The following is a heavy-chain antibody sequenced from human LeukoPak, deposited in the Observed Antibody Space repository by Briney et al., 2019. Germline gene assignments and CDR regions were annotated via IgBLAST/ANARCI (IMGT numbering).Heavy chain of an antibody. CDR1: GFTFSPYS. V-gene: IGHV3-21*01. CDR3: ARSITMFRGPTDY. J-gene: IGHJ4*02. D-gene: IGHD3-10*01. Sequence: GGSLRLSCAASGFTFSPYSINWVRQAPGKGLEWVSSISSSSSYIYYADSVKGRFTISRDNAKNSLYLQMNSLRAEDTAVYFCARSITMFRGPTDYWGQGTLVTVSS. CDR2: ISSSSSYI.